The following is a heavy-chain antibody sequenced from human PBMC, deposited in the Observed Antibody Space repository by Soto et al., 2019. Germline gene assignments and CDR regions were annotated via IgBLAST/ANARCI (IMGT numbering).Heavy chain of an antibody. Sequence: QVQLVESGGGVVQPVRSLRLSCAAFGFTFSSYAMHWVRQSPGKGLEWVAVISYDGSNKYYADSVKGRFTISRDNSKNTLYLQMNSLRAEDTAVYYCARPVHDYSFDYWCQGTLVTVSS. D-gene: IGHD4-4*01. V-gene: IGHV3-30-3*01. J-gene: IGHJ4*02. CDR3: ARPVHDYSFDY. CDR1: GFTFSSYA. CDR2: ISYDGSNK.